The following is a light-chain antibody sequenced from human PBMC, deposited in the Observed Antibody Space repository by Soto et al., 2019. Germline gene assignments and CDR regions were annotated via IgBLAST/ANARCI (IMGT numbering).Light chain of an antibody. J-gene: IGLJ1*01. CDR2: DIN. Sequence: QSALTQPASVYGSPEQSITVSCTGTSSDIGGYIFVSWYQQHLGTAPKLMIYDINNRPSGVSKRFSGSKSGNTASLTISGLQAEDEADYYCVSYTARSSYVFGTGTKVTVL. V-gene: IGLV2-14*01. CDR1: SSDIGGYIF. CDR3: VSYTARSSYV.